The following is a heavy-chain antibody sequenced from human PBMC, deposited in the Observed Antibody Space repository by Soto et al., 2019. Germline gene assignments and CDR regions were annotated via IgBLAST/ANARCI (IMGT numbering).Heavy chain of an antibody. D-gene: IGHD3-22*01. CDR2: IIPIFGTA. CDR1: GGTFSSYA. J-gene: IGHJ4*02. V-gene: IGHV1-69*01. Sequence: QVQLVQSGAEVKKPGSSVKVSCKASGGTFSSYAISWERQAPGQGLECMGGIIPIFGTANSAQKFQGRVTITADESPSTVYMELSSLRSDDTAVYYCAGIPTYYYDSSCPLFDYRGLGALVTVSS. CDR3: AGIPTYYYDSSCPLFDY.